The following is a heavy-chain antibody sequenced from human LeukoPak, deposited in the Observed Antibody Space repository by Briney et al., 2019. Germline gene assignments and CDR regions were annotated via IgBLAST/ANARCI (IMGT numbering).Heavy chain of an antibody. CDR2: MNPNSGNT. CDR1: GYTFTSYD. Sequence: ASVKVSCKASGYTFTSYDINWVRQATGQGLEWMGWMNPNSGNTDYAQKFQGRVTMTRNTSISTAYMELSSLRSEDTAVYYCARNARLRGNNWFDPWGQGTLVTVSS. CDR3: ARNARLRGNNWFDP. J-gene: IGHJ5*02. D-gene: IGHD5-12*01. V-gene: IGHV1-8*01.